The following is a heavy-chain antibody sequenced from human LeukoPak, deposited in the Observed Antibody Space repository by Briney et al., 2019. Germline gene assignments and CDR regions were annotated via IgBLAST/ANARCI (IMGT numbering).Heavy chain of an antibody. V-gene: IGHV3-30*18. D-gene: IGHD5/OR15-5a*01. CDR2: ISYDGSNK. CDR1: GFTFSSYG. J-gene: IGHJ6*02. Sequence: GRSLRLSCAASGFTFSSYGMHWVRQAPGKGLEWVAVISYDGSNKYYADSVKGRFTISRDNSKNTLYLQMNSLRPEDTAVYYCAKDRDRVYGLLYYFYGMGVWGQGTTVTVSS. CDR3: AKDRDRVYGLLYYFYGMGV.